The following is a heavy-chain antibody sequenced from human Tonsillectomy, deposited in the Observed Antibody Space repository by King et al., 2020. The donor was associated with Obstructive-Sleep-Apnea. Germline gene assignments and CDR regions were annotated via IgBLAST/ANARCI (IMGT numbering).Heavy chain of an antibody. D-gene: IGHD3-9*01. CDR2: IYYSANT. CDR1: VDSLSSSSYF. Sequence: MQLQESGPGLVKPSETLSLTCTVSVDSLSSSSYFWGWIRQPPWKGLEWMGSIYYSANTYYNPSLKSRVTISVDTSKNQFSLKLSSVTAAAPAVYYCARAPRLRYFDWLPFEYWGQGTLVAVSS. CDR3: ARAPRLRYFDWLPFEY. V-gene: IGHV4-39*07. J-gene: IGHJ4*02.